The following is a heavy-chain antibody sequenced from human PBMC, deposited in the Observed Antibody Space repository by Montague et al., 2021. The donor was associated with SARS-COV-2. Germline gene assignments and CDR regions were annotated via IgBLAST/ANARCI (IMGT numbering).Heavy chain of an antibody. CDR2: IYYSRST. CDR1: GGSISSSSYY. Sequence: SETLSLTCTVSGGSISSSSYYWGWIRQPPGKGLEWIGRIYYSRSTYYNPSLKSRVTIAVDTYKNQFSLKLSSVTAAGTAVYYCARDWSLRFEILIGRIHYYYGMAVWGQGTTVTVSS. J-gene: IGHJ6*02. CDR3: ARDWSLRFEILIGRIHYYYGMAV. V-gene: IGHV4-39*07. D-gene: IGHD3-9*01.